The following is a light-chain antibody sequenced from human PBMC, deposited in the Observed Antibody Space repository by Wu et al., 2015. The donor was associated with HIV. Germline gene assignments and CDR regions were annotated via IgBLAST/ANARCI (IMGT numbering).Light chain of an antibody. J-gene: IGKJ2*01. CDR1: QNINSY. Sequence: DIQMTQSPSSLSASVGDRVTITCRASQNINSYLHWYQQKPGAAPKLLIYAASSLQSGLPSRFSGSGSGTDFTLTISSLQPEDSATYYCQQANRFPVTFGQGTKLEIK. CDR2: AAS. V-gene: IGKV1-39*01. CDR3: QQANRFPVT.